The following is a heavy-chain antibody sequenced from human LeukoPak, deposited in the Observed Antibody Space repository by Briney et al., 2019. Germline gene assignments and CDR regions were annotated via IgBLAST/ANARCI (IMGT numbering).Heavy chain of an antibody. CDR2: IYYSGST. CDR1: GGSISSYY. V-gene: IGHV4-59*01. CDR3: ARTTVTTWRYYFNY. Sequence: SETLSLTCTVSGGSISSYYWSWIRQPPGKGLEWIGYIYYSGSTNYNPSLKSRVSMSVDTSKNQFSLRLSSVTAADTAVYYCARTTVTTWRYYFNYWGQGTLVTVSS. J-gene: IGHJ4*02. D-gene: IGHD4-17*01.